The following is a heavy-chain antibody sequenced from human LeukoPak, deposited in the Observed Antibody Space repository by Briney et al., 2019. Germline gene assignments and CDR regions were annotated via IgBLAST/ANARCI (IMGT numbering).Heavy chain of an antibody. V-gene: IGHV4-31*03. Sequence: TLSLTCTVSGGSISSGGYYWSWIRQHPGKGLEWIGYIYYSGSTYYNPSLKSRVTISVDTSKNQFSLKLISVTAADTAVYYCARGPAVRGVTLDPWGQGTLVTVSS. J-gene: IGHJ5*02. CDR1: GGSISSGGYY. D-gene: IGHD3-10*01. CDR3: ARGPAVRGVTLDP. CDR2: IYYSGST.